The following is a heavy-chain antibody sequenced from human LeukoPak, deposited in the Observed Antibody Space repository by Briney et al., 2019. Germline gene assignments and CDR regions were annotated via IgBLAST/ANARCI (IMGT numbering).Heavy chain of an antibody. D-gene: IGHD3-10*01. J-gene: IGHJ5*02. CDR2: IYYSGST. Sequence: PSETLSLTCTVSGGSISSYYWSWIRQPPGKGLEWIGYIYYSGSTNYNPSLKSRVTISVDTSKNQFSLKLSSVTAADTAVYYCARGSGWFRELDHLFLFDPWGQGTLVTVSS. CDR1: GGSISSYY. V-gene: IGHV4-59*01. CDR3: ARGSGWFRELDHLFLFDP.